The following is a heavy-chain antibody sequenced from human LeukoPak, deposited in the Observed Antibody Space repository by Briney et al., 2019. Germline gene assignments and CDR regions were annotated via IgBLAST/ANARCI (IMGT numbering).Heavy chain of an antibody. CDR2: INPSDGST. CDR3: ATHPPRSCTGGRCSDY. CDR1: GYIFITYY. V-gene: IGHV1-46*01. D-gene: IGHD2-15*01. J-gene: IGHJ4*02. Sequence: ASVKVSCKASGYIFITYYLHWVRQAPGQGLEWMGVINPSDGSTNYAQKFQGRVTMTRDTSTRTVYMQLSSLRSDDTAVYYCATHPPRSCTGGRCSDYWGQGTLVTVSS.